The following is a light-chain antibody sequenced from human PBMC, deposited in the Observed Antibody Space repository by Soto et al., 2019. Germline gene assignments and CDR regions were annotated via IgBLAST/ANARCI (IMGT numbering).Light chain of an antibody. CDR3: QQYFDVPFT. CDR2: WAS. Sequence: DIVMTQSPDSLAVSLGERATMNCKCSRSVLYKSNNKNHLAWYQRKPGQPPQLIIYWASTRESGVPERFSGSGSGTDFTLTISSLEAEDVAFYWCQQYFDVPFTFGGGTKVEI. CDR1: RSVLYKSNNKNH. V-gene: IGKV4-1*01. J-gene: IGKJ4*01.